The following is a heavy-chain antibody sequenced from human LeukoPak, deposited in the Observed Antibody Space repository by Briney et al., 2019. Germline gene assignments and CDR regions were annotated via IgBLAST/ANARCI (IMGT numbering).Heavy chain of an antibody. D-gene: IGHD3-10*01. J-gene: IGHJ6*03. CDR1: VGTFSSYA. CDR2: IIPIFGTA. Sequence: SVKVSCKASVGTFSSYAISWVRQAPRQGREWMGRIIPIFGTANYAQKFQGRVTITTDESTSTAYMELSSLRSEDTAVYYCARDEAGITMVRGATGYYYYMDVWGKGTTVTVSS. CDR3: ARDEAGITMVRGATGYYYYMDV. V-gene: IGHV1-69*05.